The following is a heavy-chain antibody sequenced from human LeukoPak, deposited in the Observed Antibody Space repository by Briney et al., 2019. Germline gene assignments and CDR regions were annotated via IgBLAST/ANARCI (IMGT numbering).Heavy chain of an antibody. D-gene: IGHD3-10*01. Sequence: PSETLSLTCTVSGGSISSNDYYWGWIRQPPGRGLEWIGNIYYSGSTFYNPSLKSRVTISVDTSKSQFSLKLCSVTAADTAVYYCARFMVRGLIVDYWGQGTLVTVSS. CDR2: IYYSGST. CDR3: ARFMVRGLIVDY. J-gene: IGHJ4*02. CDR1: GGSISSNDYY. V-gene: IGHV4-39*01.